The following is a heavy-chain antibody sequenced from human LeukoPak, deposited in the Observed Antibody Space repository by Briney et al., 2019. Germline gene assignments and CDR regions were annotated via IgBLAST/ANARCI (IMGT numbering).Heavy chain of an antibody. V-gene: IGHV3-21*01. D-gene: IGHD4-23*01. CDR2: ISSSTSYI. Sequence: GGSLRLSCAASGFTFSSYSFNWVRQAPGKGLEWVSCISSSTSYIYYADSVRGRFTISRDNAKNSLYLQMNSLRVEDTAVYYCARAPGYFGGPFGYWGQGTLVTVFS. CDR3: ARAPGYFGGPFGY. CDR1: GFTFSSYS. J-gene: IGHJ4*02.